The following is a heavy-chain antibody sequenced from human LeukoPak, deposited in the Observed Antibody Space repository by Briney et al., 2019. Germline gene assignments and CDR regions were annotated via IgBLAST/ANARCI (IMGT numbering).Heavy chain of an antibody. CDR2: INHSGST. Sequence: SETLSLTCAVYGGSFSGYYWSWTRQPPGKGLEWIGEINHSGSTNYNPSLKSRVTISVDTSKNQFSLKLSSVTAADTAVYYCARGRGGYSYGNLDYWGQGTPVAVSS. CDR3: ARGRGGYSYGNLDY. J-gene: IGHJ4*02. V-gene: IGHV4-34*01. CDR1: GGSFSGYY. D-gene: IGHD5-18*01.